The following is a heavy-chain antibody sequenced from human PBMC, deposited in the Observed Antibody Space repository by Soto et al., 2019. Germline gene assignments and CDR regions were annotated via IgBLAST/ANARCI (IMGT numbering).Heavy chain of an antibody. CDR1: GGSFSGYY. Sequence: SETLSLTCAVYGGSFSGYYWSWIRQPPGKGLEWIGEINHSGSTNYNPSLKSRVTISVDTSKNQFSLKLSSVTAADTAVYYCARGYYSSSWNVNWFDPWGQGTLVTVSS. D-gene: IGHD6-13*01. CDR3: ARGYYSSSWNVNWFDP. V-gene: IGHV4-34*01. CDR2: INHSGST. J-gene: IGHJ5*02.